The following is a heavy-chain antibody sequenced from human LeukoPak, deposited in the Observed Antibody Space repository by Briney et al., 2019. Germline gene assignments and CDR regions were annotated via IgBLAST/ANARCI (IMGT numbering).Heavy chain of an antibody. CDR1: GYTFNSYY. CDR2: INPSGGST. Sequence: ASVKVSCKASGYTFNSYYMHWVRQAPGQGLEWMGIINPSGGSTSYAQKFQGRVTMTRDTTTSTVYMELSSLRSEDTAVYYCARGGAIVVVPAAYNWFDPWGQGTLVTVSS. D-gene: IGHD2-2*01. V-gene: IGHV1-46*02. CDR3: ARGGAIVVVPAAYNWFDP. J-gene: IGHJ5*02.